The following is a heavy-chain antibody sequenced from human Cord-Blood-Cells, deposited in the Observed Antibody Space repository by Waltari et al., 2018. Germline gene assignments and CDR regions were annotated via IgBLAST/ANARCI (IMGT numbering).Heavy chain of an antibody. D-gene: IGHD5-18*01. CDR2: INHSGST. CDR3: ARGVRYSYGNFDY. CDR1: GGSFSGYY. V-gene: IGHV4-34*01. Sequence: QVQLQQWGAGLLKPSETLSLTCAVYGGSFSGYYWSWIRQPPGKGLEWIGEINHSGSTNYNPSLKSRVTISVDTSKNQFSLKLGSVTAADTAVYYCARGVRYSYGNFDYWGQGTLVTVSS. J-gene: IGHJ4*02.